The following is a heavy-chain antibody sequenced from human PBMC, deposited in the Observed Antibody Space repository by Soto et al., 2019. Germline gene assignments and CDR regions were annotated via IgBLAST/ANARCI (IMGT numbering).Heavy chain of an antibody. Sequence: QVQLVQSGAEVKKPGASMRVSCRTSGYTFTSHFIYWVRQAPGQGLEWMGWINTGNGNTRYSETFEGRVTITRDTSANTVYMELSSLRSEDTAVYYCARDRYYYYATSGYFSYWGQGTLVTVSS. CDR2: INTGNGNT. CDR1: GYTFTSHF. CDR3: ARDRYYYYATSGYFSY. D-gene: IGHD3-22*01. J-gene: IGHJ4*02. V-gene: IGHV1-3*04.